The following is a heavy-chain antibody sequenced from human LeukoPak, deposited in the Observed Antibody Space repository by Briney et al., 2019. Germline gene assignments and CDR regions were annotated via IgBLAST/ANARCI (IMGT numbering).Heavy chain of an antibody. J-gene: IGHJ5*02. Sequence: ASVKVSCKASGYTFTSYGISWVRQAPGQGLEWMGWISAYNGNTNYAQRLQGRVTMTTDTSTSTAYMELSSLRSEDTAVYYCARDNSVRDEAWWFNPWGQGTLVTVSS. CDR3: ARDNSVRDEAWWFNP. CDR1: GYTFTSYG. CDR2: ISAYNGNT. V-gene: IGHV1-18*01. D-gene: IGHD5-24*01.